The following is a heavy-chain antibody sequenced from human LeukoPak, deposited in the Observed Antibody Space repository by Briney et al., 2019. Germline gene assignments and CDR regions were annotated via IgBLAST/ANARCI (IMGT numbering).Heavy chain of an antibody. CDR3: ARSPTKRVPEDY. Sequence: SETLSLACTVSSDSIFTSNWWSWVRQPPGKGLEWTGQIFHSGSTSYSPSLKSRVTISMDKSKNQISLRLTSVTAADTAVYYCARSPTKRVPEDYWGQGTLVTVSS. CDR1: SDSIFTSNW. D-gene: IGHD2-2*01. CDR2: IFHSGST. J-gene: IGHJ4*02. V-gene: IGHV4-4*02.